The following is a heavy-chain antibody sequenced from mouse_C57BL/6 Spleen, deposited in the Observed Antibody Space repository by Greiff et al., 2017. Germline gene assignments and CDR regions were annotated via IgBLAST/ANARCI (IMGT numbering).Heavy chain of an antibody. J-gene: IGHJ2*01. V-gene: IGHV1-59*01. Sequence: QVQLKQPGAELVRPGTSVKLSCKASGYTFTSYWMHWVKQRPGQGLEWIGVIDPSDSYTNYNQKFKGKATLTVDTSSSTAYMQLSSLTSEDSAVYYWARCGTGTYYFDYWGQGTTLTVSS. CDR2: IDPSDSYT. CDR1: GYTFTSYW. CDR3: ARCGTGTYYFDY. D-gene: IGHD4-1*01.